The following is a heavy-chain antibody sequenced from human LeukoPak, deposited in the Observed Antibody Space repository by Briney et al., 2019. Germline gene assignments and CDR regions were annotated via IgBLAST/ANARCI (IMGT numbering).Heavy chain of an antibody. V-gene: IGHV3-53*01. CDR1: GFTVSSNY. CDR3: ARDGGGATHIES. D-gene: IGHD1-26*01. CDR2: FYSGGST. Sequence: PGGSLRLSCAASGFTVSSNYMNWVRQAPGKGLEWVSVFYSGGSTYYADSVKGRFTISRDSSKNTLYLQMNSRRAEDTAVYYCARDGGGATHIESWGQGTQVTVSS. J-gene: IGHJ4*02.